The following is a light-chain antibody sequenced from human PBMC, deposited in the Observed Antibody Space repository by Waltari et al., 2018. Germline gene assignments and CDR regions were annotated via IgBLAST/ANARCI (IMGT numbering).Light chain of an antibody. CDR1: QGISNW. J-gene: IGKJ3*01. CDR3: QQASSFPIT. CDR2: AAS. V-gene: IGKV1-12*01. Sequence: DIQMTQSPSSVSASVGDRVTITCRASQGISNWLAWYQQKPGRAPKLLIYAASSLQTGVPERFSDSGSGTEFTLTISSLQPEDFATYYCQQASSFPITFGPGTKVEIK.